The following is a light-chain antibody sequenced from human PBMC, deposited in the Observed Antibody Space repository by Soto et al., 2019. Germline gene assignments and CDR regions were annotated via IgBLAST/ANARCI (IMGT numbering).Light chain of an antibody. CDR2: AAS. CDR1: QDISSW. V-gene: IGKV1-12*01. Sequence: DIQMTQSPSSLSASLLDRVSITCRASQDISSWLAWYQQKPGKAPKIMIYAASSLQGGVPSRFSGSGSGTEFTLTISSLQPEDFATYYCQQASSFPPTFGQGTRLEIK. J-gene: IGKJ5*01. CDR3: QQASSFPPT.